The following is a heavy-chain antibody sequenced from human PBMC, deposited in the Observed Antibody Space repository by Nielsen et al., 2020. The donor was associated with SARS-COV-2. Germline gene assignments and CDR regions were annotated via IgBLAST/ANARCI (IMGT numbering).Heavy chain of an antibody. D-gene: IGHD5-12*01. Sequence: SVKVSCKASGYTFTSYYMHWVRQAPGQGLEWMGIINPSGGSTSYAQKLQGRVTMTTDTSTSTAYMELRSLRSDDTAVYYCARPYSGYDLYFDYWGQGTLVTVSS. V-gene: IGHV1-46*01. CDR1: GYTFTSYY. CDR3: ARPYSGYDLYFDY. CDR2: INPSGGST. J-gene: IGHJ4*02.